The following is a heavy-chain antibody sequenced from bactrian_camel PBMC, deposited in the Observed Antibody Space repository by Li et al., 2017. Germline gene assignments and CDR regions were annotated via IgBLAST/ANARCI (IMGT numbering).Heavy chain of an antibody. D-gene: IGHD1*01. CDR2: IYLGGDGT. CDR1: GYKSRTYC. CDR3: NGRFGTDDSLYDY. J-gene: IGHJ4*01. V-gene: IGHV3S54*01. Sequence: HVQLVESGGGLVKPGGSLRLSCTTSGYKSRTYCMGWFRQAPGKEREVVAAIYLGGDGTFYSDSVKGRFTISRDNSKNTLWLQMDNLKSEDTARYYCNGRFGTDDSLYDYWGQGTQVTVS.